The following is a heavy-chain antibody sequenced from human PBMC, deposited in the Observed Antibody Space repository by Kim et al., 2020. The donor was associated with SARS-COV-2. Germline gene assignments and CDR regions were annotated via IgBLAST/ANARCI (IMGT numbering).Heavy chain of an antibody. Sequence: GGSLRLSCAASGFTFSSYAMHWVRQAPGKGLEWVAVISYDGSNKYYADSVKGRFTISRDNSKNTLYLQMNSLRAEDTAVYYCATPRYYDILTGFDYWGQGTLVTVSS. V-gene: IGHV3-30-3*01. CDR1: GFTFSSYA. CDR3: ATPRYYDILTGFDY. D-gene: IGHD3-9*01. J-gene: IGHJ4*02. CDR2: ISYDGSNK.